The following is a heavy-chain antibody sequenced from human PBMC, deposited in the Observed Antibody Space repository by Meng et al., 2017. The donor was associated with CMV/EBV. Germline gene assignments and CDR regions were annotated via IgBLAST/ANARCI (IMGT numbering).Heavy chain of an antibody. D-gene: IGHD3-10*01. CDR2: INHSGST. V-gene: IGHV4-34*01. CDR3: ARGRHYYGSGSYSKAHNWFDP. CDR1: GGSFSGYY. J-gene: IGHJ5*02. Sequence: SCAVDGGSFSGYYWGWIRQPPGKGLEWIGEINHSGSTNYNPSLKSRVTISVDTSKNQFSLKLSSVTAADTAVYYCARGRHYYGSGSYSKAHNWFDPWGQGTLVTVSS.